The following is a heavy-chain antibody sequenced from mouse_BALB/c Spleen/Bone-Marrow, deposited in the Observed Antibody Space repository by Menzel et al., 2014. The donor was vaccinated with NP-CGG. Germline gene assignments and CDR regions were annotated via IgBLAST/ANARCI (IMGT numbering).Heavy chain of an antibody. Sequence: EVNVVESGGGLVQPGGSRKLSCAASGFTFSSFGVHWVRQAPEKGLEWVAYISSGSSTIFYADTVKGRFTVSRDNPKNTLFLQMTSLRSEDTAMYYCTRGGNWDDFDYWGQGTTLTVSS. D-gene: IGHD4-1*01. CDR3: TRGGNWDDFDY. J-gene: IGHJ2*01. CDR1: GFTFSSFG. CDR2: ISSGSSTI. V-gene: IGHV5-17*02.